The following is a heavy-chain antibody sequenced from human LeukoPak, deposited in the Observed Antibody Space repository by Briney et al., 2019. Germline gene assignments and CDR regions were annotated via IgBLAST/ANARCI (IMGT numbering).Heavy chain of an antibody. J-gene: IGHJ4*02. CDR1: GYTFTGYY. CDR3: AILAYCGGDCFRKRYYFDY. Sequence: ASVKVSCKASGYTFTGYYMHWVRQAPGQGLEWMGWNNPNSGGTNYAQKFQGRVTMTRDTSISTAYMELSRLRSDDTAVYYCAILAYCGGDCFRKRYYFDYWGQGTLVTVSS. CDR2: NNPNSGGT. D-gene: IGHD2-21*02. V-gene: IGHV1-2*02.